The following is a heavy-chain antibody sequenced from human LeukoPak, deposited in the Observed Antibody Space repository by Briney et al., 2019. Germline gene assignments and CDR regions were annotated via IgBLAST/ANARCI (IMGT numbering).Heavy chain of an antibody. CDR2: ISSSGSTI. CDR1: GFTFSNYA. J-gene: IGHJ5*02. D-gene: IGHD2-2*01. CDR3: ARDHCSSTSCFRTGPDWFDP. V-gene: IGHV3-48*04. Sequence: GGSLTLSCAGSGFTFSNYAIQWVRQAPGKGLEWVSYISSSGSTIYYADSVKGRFTISRDNAKNSLYLQMNSLRAEDTAVYYCARDHCSSTSCFRTGPDWFDPWGQGTLVTVSS.